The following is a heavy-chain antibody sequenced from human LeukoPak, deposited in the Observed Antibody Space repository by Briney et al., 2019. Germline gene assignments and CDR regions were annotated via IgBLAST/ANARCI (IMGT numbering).Heavy chain of an antibody. CDR1: GGSIRSSSSY. CDR3: ARDTKN. Sequence: SETLSLTCTVSGGSIRSSSSYWSWIRQPAGKGLEWIGRIYTSGSTNYNPSLRSRVTISIDTSKNQFSLKLNSVTAADTAVYYCARDTKNWGQGTLVTVSS. D-gene: IGHD1-1*01. J-gene: IGHJ4*02. CDR2: IYTSGST. V-gene: IGHV4-61*02.